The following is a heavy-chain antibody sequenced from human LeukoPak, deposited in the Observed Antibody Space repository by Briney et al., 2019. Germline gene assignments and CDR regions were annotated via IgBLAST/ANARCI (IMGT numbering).Heavy chain of an antibody. Sequence: GGSLRLSCAASGFTFSNYWMSWVRQAPGKGLELVANIKQDGSEKYYVDSVKGRFTIPRDNAKNSLYLQMNSLRAEDTALYYCAREDQPRGTFDYWGQGILVTVSS. D-gene: IGHD2-15*01. J-gene: IGHJ4*02. CDR2: IKQDGSEK. CDR1: GFTFSNYW. V-gene: IGHV3-7*05. CDR3: AREDQPRGTFDY.